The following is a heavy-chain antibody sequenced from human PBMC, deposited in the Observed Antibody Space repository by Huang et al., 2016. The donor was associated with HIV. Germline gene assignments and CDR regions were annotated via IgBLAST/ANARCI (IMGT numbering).Heavy chain of an antibody. CDR3: ARAVKIQLWLSVGN. V-gene: IGHV3-30*01. CDR2: ISFEGTNK. Sequence: QVQLVESGGGVVQPGRSLRLSCAASGFTFNTYSIHWVRQAPGNGLEWVAVISFEGTNKYYADSVKGRFTISRDNSKNTVYLQMNSLRAEDTAVYYCARAVKIQLWLSVGNWGQGTLVTVSS. CDR1: GFTFNTYS. J-gene: IGHJ4*02. D-gene: IGHD5-18*01.